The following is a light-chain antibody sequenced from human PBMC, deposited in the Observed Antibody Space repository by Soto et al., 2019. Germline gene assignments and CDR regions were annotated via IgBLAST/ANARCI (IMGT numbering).Light chain of an antibody. CDR3: CSFAGSDTVI. CDR2: EGS. V-gene: IGLV2-23*01. CDR1: SSDVGSYNL. Sequence: QSVLTQPASVSGSPIQSITISCTGTSSDVGSYNLVSWYQQHPGKPPKLLIYEGSKRPSGVSDRFSGSKSGNMASLTISGLQAEDEADYYCCSFAGSDTVIFGGGTKLTVL. J-gene: IGLJ2*01.